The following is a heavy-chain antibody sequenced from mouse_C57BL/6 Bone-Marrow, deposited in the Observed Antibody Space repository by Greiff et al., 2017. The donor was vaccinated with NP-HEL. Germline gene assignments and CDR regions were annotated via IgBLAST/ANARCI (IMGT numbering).Heavy chain of an antibody. CDR3: ASGGLHFPWYFDV. D-gene: IGHD3-3*01. Sequence: VQLQQPGAELVKPGASVKMSCKASGYTFTSYWITWVKQRPGQGLEWIGDIYPGSGSTNYNEKFKSKATLTVDTSSSTAYMQLSSLTSEDSAVYYCASGGLHFPWYFDVWGTGTTVTVSS. CDR1: GYTFTSYW. V-gene: IGHV1-55*01. J-gene: IGHJ1*03. CDR2: IYPGSGST.